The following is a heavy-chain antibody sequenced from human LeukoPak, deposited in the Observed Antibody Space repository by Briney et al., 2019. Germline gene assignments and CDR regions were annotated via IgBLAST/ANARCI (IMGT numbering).Heavy chain of an antibody. CDR3: AKRGVVIRVILVGFHKEAYYFDS. V-gene: IGHV3-48*03. D-gene: IGHD3-22*01. Sequence: GSLRLSCAASGFTFSFYEMNWVRQAPGEGLEWVSSISSSGSASYYADSVKGRSTISRDDAKHTLYLQMNSLRAEDTAVYFCAKRGVVIRVILVGFHKEAYYFDSWGQGALVTVSS. CDR1: GFTFSFYE. CDR2: ISSSGSAS. J-gene: IGHJ4*02.